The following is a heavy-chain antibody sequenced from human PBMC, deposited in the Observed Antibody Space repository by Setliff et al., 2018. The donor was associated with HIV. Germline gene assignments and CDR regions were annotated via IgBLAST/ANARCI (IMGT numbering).Heavy chain of an antibody. J-gene: IGHJ4*02. CDR2: IHTSGST. CDR1: GGSIGSYY. Sequence: PSETLSLTCIVSGGSIGSYYWTWIRQPAGKGLEWIGHIHTSGSTNYNPSLKSRVTISIDTSKNQFSLKLRSATATDTALYYCARVSSSYYFLGAFDSWGQGTLVTVSS. D-gene: IGHD6-13*01. CDR3: ARVSSSYYFLGAFDS. V-gene: IGHV4-4*07.